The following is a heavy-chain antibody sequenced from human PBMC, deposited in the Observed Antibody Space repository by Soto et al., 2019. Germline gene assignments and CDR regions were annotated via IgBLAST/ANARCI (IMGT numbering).Heavy chain of an antibody. CDR2: IYSGGST. J-gene: IGHJ6*02. Sequence: EVQLVESGGGLVQPGGSLRLSCAASGFTVSSNYMSWVRQAPGKGLEWVSVIYSGGSTYYADSVKGRFTISRDNSKNTLVLQMNSLRAEDTAVYYCARDRVVVVPAVAYYYGMDVWGQGTTVTVSS. CDR1: GFTVSSNY. V-gene: IGHV3-66*01. D-gene: IGHD2-2*01. CDR3: ARDRVVVVPAVAYYYGMDV.